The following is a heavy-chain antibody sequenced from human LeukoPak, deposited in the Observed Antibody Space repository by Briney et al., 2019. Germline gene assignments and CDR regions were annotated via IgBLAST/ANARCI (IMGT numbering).Heavy chain of an antibody. V-gene: IGHV3-23*01. CDR2: ISGSGGST. CDR3: AKGGLKEGDEFDY. J-gene: IGHJ4*02. Sequence: GSLRLPCSASGFTFSSYAMSWVRQAPGKGLGGVSAISGSGGSTYYADSVKGRFTISRDNSKNTLYLQMNSLRAEDTAVYYCAKGGLKEGDEFDYWGQGTLVTVSP. D-gene: IGHD3-16*01. CDR1: GFTFSSYA.